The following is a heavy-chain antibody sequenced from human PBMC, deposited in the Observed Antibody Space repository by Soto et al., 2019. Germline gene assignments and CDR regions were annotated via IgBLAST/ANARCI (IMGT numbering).Heavy chain of an antibody. V-gene: IGHV3-53*01. Sequence: GGSLRLSCSASEFIVSSNYMNWVRQAPGKGLECVSTIYGSGSTYYADSVKGRFTISRDNSKNTLYLQMNSLRAEDTAVYYCAKAYSNYPPFDYWGQGTLVTVSS. D-gene: IGHD4-4*01. CDR2: IYGSGST. CDR3: AKAYSNYPPFDY. J-gene: IGHJ4*02. CDR1: EFIVSSNY.